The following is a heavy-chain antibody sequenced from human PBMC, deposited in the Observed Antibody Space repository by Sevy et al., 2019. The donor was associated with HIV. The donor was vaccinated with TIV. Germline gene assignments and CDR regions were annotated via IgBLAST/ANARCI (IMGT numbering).Heavy chain of an antibody. Sequence: SQTLSLTCAISGDSVSSNSAAWNWIRQSPSRGLEWLGRTYYRSKWHNDYAVSVKSRITINPDTSKNQFSLQLNSVTPEETAVYYCARVSLYIAARPGTIDYWGQGTLVTVSS. V-gene: IGHV6-1*01. J-gene: IGHJ4*02. D-gene: IGHD6-6*01. CDR3: ARVSLYIAARPGTIDY. CDR2: TYYRSKWHN. CDR1: GDSVSSNSAA.